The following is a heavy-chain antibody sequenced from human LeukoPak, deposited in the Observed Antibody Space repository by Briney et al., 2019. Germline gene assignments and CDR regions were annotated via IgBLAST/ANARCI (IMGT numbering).Heavy chain of an antibody. Sequence: PGGSLRLSCAASGFTFSSYSMNWVRQAPGKGLEWVSAISGSGGSTYYADSVKGRFTISRDNSKNTLYLQMNSLRAEDTAVYYCAKSISSSWYLFDYWGQGTLVTVSS. CDR1: GFTFSSYS. J-gene: IGHJ4*02. V-gene: IGHV3-23*01. CDR3: AKSISSSWYLFDY. CDR2: ISGSGGST. D-gene: IGHD6-13*01.